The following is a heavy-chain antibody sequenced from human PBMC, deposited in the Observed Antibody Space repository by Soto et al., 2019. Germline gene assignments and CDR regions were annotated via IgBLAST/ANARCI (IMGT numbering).Heavy chain of an antibody. J-gene: IGHJ2*01. CDR1: GYTFTSYG. D-gene: IGHD3-22*01. V-gene: IGHV1-18*04. CDR3: ASTKYDSSAYYYWYLGL. Sequence: QVQLVQSGAEVKKPGAAVKVSCKASGYTFTSYGVSWVRQAPGQGLEWMGWISDYNGDTNYAQKFQGRVTMTTDTSTSTAYMELRSLRSDDTAVYYCASTKYDSSAYYYWYLGLWGRGTLVTVSS. CDR2: ISDYNGDT.